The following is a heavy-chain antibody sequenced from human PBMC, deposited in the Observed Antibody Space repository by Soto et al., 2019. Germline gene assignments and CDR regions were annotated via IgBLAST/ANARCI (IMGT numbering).Heavy chain of an antibody. CDR3: ATTPREGAAVDGGDAFDI. CDR2: ISGSGGST. Sequence: GGSLRLSCAASGFTFSSYAMSWVRQAPGKGLEWVSAISGSGGSTYYADSVKGRFTISRDNSKNTLYLQMNSLRAEDTAVYYCATTPREGAAVDGGDAFDIWGQGTMVTVSS. D-gene: IGHD6-19*01. CDR1: GFTFSSYA. J-gene: IGHJ3*02. V-gene: IGHV3-23*01.